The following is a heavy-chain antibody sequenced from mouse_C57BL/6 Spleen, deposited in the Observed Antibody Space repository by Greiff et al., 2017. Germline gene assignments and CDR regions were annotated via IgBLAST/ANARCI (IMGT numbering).Heavy chain of an antibody. CDR3: ARSRQAWFAY. Sequence: QVQLQQPGAELVKPGASVKMSCKASGYTFTSYWITGVKQRPGPGLEWIGDIYPGRGSTNINERFKRKAPKSVDPASSTAYMQRSSLTSEDSAVYYCARSRQAWFAYWGQGTLVTVSA. CDR1: GYTFTSYW. V-gene: IGHV1-55*01. CDR2: IYPGRGST. D-gene: IGHD2-12*01. J-gene: IGHJ3*01.